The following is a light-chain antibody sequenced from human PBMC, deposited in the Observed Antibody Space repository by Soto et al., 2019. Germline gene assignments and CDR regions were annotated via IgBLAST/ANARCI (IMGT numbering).Light chain of an antibody. J-gene: IGKJ4*01. V-gene: IGKV1-5*03. CDR2: KAS. Sequence: DIQMTQSPSALSASVGDRVTITCRASQSINIWLAWYQQKPGKAPKLLVRKASNLESGVPSRFSGSGSGTDFTLTISSLQTDDFATYYCQQHKNYPLTFGGGTKVEIK. CDR1: QSINIW. CDR3: QQHKNYPLT.